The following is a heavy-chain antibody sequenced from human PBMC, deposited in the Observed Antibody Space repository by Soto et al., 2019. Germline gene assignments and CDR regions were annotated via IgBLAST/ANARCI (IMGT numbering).Heavy chain of an antibody. V-gene: IGHV3-23*01. D-gene: IGHD2-8*01. J-gene: IGHJ4*02. Sequence: EVQLLESGGGLVQPGGSLRLSCAASGFTFSSYAMSCVCQAPGKGLEWVSAISISGGSTFYADSVKGRFTISRDNSKNTLYLHMNSLIAEDTAVYYCAKEGAGCTLNSFDYWGQGTLVTVSS. CDR3: AKEGAGCTLNSFDY. CDR2: ISISGGST. CDR1: GFTFSSYA.